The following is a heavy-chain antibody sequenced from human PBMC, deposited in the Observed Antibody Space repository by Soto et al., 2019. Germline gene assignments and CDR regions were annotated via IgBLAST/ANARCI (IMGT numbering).Heavy chain of an antibody. CDR2: ISSAGDSS. CDR1: GFTFSSYE. V-gene: IGHV3-48*03. CDR3: ARVYCSTTTCHVQAFDS. J-gene: IGHJ4*02. D-gene: IGHD2-2*01. Sequence: EVQLVESGGGLAQPGGSVRLSCAASGFTFSSYEMNWVRQAPGRTLEGVSYISSAGDSSYYADSVKGRFTISRDNAKNSLYLQMNSLRVEDTAVYYCARVYCSTTTCHVQAFDSWGQGTLVTVSS.